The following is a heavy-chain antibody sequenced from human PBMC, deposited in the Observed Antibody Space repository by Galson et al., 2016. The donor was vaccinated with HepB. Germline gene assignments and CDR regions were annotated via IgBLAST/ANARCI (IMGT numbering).Heavy chain of an antibody. D-gene: IGHD6-6*01. Sequence: CAISGDSVSSNSATWNWIRQSPSRGLEWLGRTYYRSKWYNDYAVSVKSRVTINLDTSTNQFSLHLNSVTPEDTAVYYCARRYSSSSFYYGMDVWGQGTTVTVSS. CDR1: GDSVSSNSAT. CDR2: TYYRSKWYN. J-gene: IGHJ6*02. CDR3: ARRYSSSSFYYGMDV. V-gene: IGHV6-1*01.